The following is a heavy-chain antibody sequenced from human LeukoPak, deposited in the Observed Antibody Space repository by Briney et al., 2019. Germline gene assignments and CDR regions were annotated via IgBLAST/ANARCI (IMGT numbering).Heavy chain of an antibody. J-gene: IGHJ4*02. CDR3: ARGSPVYSSGWFDY. Sequence: SETLSLTRTVSGGSISSYYWSWIRQPPGKGLEWIGYIYYSGSTNYNPSLKSRVTISVDTSKNQFSLKLSSVTAADTAVYYCARGSPVYSSGWFDYWGQGTLVTVSS. D-gene: IGHD6-19*01. CDR2: IYYSGST. CDR1: GGSISSYY. V-gene: IGHV4-59*01.